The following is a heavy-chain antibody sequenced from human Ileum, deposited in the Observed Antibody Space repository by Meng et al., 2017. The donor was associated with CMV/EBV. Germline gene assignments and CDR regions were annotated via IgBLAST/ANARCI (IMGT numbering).Heavy chain of an antibody. J-gene: IGHJ4*02. V-gene: IGHV4-30-4*01. CDR2: IHDSGST. CDR3: ARVWGIAVRPLDY. CDR1: GDSISSGHYY. D-gene: IGHD6-6*01. Sequence: VQLTAPGPGLVKPSQTLSLPCTASGDSISSGHYYWSWIRQTPGKGLEWIGHIHDSGSTYYNPSLQSRVTISVDTSKNQFSLKLSSVTAADTAVYYCARVWGIAVRPLDYWGQGTLVTVFS.